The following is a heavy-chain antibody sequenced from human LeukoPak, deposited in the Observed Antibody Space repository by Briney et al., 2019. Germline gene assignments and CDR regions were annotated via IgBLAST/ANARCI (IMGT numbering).Heavy chain of an antibody. CDR2: IRSKANSYAT. J-gene: IGHJ4*02. Sequence: GGSLRLSCAASGFTFSDSAMHWVRQASGKGLEWVGRIRSKANSYATAYAASVKGRFTISRDDSMNTAYLQMNSLKTEDTAVYYCTRTSYDSSGYYDYWGQGTLVTVSS. CDR3: TRTSYDSSGYYDY. V-gene: IGHV3-73*01. D-gene: IGHD3-22*01. CDR1: GFTFSDSA.